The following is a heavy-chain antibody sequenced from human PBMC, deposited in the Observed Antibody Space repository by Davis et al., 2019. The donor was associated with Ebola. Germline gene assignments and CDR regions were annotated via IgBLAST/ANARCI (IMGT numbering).Heavy chain of an antibody. CDR2: MNPNSGNT. CDR3: ARVPHGAYLILRRGYYYGMDV. J-gene: IGHJ6*02. D-gene: IGHD2-21*01. CDR1: GYTFTSYG. V-gene: IGHV1-8*02. Sequence: ASVNVSCKASGYTFTSYGISWVRQATGQGLEWMGRMNPNSGNTGYAQKFQGRVTMTRNTSISTAYLELSSLRSEDTAVYYCARVPHGAYLILRRGYYYGMDVWGQGTTVTVSS.